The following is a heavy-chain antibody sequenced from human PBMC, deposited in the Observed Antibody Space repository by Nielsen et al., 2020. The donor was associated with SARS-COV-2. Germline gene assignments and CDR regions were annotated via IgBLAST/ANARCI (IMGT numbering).Heavy chain of an antibody. CDR2: ISSMGGRT. J-gene: IGHJ4*02. V-gene: IGHV3-64D*09. D-gene: IGHD6-13*01. CDR3: VRDMWLATAGTYFDY. CDR1: GFTFSNYA. Sequence: GGSLRLSCSASGFTFSNYAMSWVRQAPGKGRDLVSVISSMGGRTYYADSVKGRLTISRDNSKNTLYLQMSSLRAEDTAVYYCVRDMWLATAGTYFDYWGQGTLVTVSS.